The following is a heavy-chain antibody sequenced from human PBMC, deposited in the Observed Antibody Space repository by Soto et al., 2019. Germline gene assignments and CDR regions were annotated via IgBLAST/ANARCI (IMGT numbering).Heavy chain of an antibody. D-gene: IGHD2-15*01. CDR3: ARIVVGVTVDL. Sequence: QVQLRESGPGLLKPSETLSLTCTVSDASVWSDSYFWTWIRQPPGKGLEWIAYISHTGDTNYNPSLKSRVTISIDTARNQFSLTVTSVTAADTAVYFCARIVVGVTVDLWGQGSLVPVSS. CDR1: DASVWSDSYF. J-gene: IGHJ4*02. CDR2: ISHTGDT. V-gene: IGHV4-61*01.